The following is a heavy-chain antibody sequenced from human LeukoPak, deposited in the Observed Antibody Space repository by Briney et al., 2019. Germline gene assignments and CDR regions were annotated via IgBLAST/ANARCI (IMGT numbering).Heavy chain of an antibody. J-gene: IGHJ4*02. CDR2: IKQEGSAR. Sequence: GGSLRLSCVASGFSFSSYWMSWVRQTPGKGLEWVANIKQEGSARYYVDTVTGRFTISRDNAMNSLYLQMNSLRVEDTAVYYCARDPGIAAAGTVGYFDSWGQGILVTVSS. CDR1: GFSFSSYW. V-gene: IGHV3-7*01. CDR3: ARDPGIAAAGTVGYFDS. D-gene: IGHD6-13*01.